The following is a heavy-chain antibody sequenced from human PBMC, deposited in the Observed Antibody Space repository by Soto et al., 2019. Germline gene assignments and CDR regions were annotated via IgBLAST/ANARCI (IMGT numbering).Heavy chain of an antibody. V-gene: IGHV3-30-3*01. J-gene: IGHJ4*02. D-gene: IGHD3-10*01. Sequence: QVQLVESGGGVVQPGRSLRLSCAASGFTFSSYAMHWVRQAPGKGLEWVAVISYDGSNKYYADSVKGRFTISRDNSKNTLYLQMNSLRAEDTAVYYCARDGFGLWFGELITDWGQGPLVTVSS. CDR3: ARDGFGLWFGELITD. CDR2: ISYDGSNK. CDR1: GFTFSSYA.